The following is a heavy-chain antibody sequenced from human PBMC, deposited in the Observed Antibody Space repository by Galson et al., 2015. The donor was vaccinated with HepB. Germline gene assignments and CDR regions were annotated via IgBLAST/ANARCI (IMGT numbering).Heavy chain of an antibody. CDR2: ISWNSGSI. J-gene: IGHJ4*02. CDR1: GFTFDDYA. D-gene: IGHD3-22*01. Sequence: SLRLSCAASGFTFDDYAMHWVRQAPGKGLEWVSGISWNSGSIGYADSVKGRFTISRDNAKNSLYLQMNSLRAEDTALYYCARDMYDYSSGLDYWGQGTLVTVSS. CDR3: ARDMYDYSSGLDY. V-gene: IGHV3-9*01.